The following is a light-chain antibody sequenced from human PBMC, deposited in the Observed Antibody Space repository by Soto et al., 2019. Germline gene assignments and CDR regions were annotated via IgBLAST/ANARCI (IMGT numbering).Light chain of an antibody. CDR2: EVS. J-gene: IGLJ2*01. V-gene: IGLV2-8*01. CDR3: SSYAGSTHVV. CDR1: SSDVGGYNY. Sequence: QSALTQPPSASESPGQSVTISCTGTSSDVGGYNYDSWYQQHPGKAPKLMIYEVSKRPSGVPDRFSGSKSGNTASLTVSGLQAEDEADYYCSSYAGSTHVVFGGGTKLTVL.